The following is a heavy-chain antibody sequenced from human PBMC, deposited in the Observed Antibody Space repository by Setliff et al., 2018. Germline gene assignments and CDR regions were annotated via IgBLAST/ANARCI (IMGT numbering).Heavy chain of an antibody. CDR3: ARTTYGDSDYFDY. CDR2: IYYSGST. D-gene: IGHD4-17*01. J-gene: IGHJ4*02. Sequence: PSETLSLTCTVSGGSISSSSYYWGWIRQPPGKGLEWIGSIYYSGSTYYNPSLKSRVTISVDTSKNQFSLKLSSVTAADTAVYYCARTTYGDSDYFDYWGQGTLVTVSS. V-gene: IGHV4-39*01. CDR1: GGSISSSSYY.